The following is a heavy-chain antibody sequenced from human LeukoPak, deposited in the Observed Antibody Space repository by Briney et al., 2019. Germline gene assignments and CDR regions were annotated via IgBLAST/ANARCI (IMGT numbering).Heavy chain of an antibody. CDR2: ISSSSSYI. J-gene: IGHJ4*02. CDR1: GFTFSSYS. Sequence: GGSLRLSYAASGFTFSSYSMNWVRQAPGKGLEWVSSISSSSSYIYYADSVKGRFTISRDNAKNSLYLQMNSLRAEDTAVYYCARDLVLAARSFDYWGQGTLVTVSS. V-gene: IGHV3-21*01. D-gene: IGHD6-6*01. CDR3: ARDLVLAARSFDY.